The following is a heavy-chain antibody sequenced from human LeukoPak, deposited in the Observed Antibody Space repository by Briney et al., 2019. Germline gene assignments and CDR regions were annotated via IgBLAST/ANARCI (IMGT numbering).Heavy chain of an antibody. CDR3: ASPPIEYCSGGNCLFRDY. CDR2: IYPGDSDA. D-gene: IGHD2-15*01. CDR1: GYSFTSYW. V-gene: IGHV5-51*01. Sequence: HGESLKISCKGSGYSFTSYWISWVRQMPGKGLEWMGIIYPGDSDARYSPSFQGQVAISADKSISTAYLQWSSLKASDTAMYYCASPPIEYCSGGNCLFRDYWGQGTLVTVSS. J-gene: IGHJ4*02.